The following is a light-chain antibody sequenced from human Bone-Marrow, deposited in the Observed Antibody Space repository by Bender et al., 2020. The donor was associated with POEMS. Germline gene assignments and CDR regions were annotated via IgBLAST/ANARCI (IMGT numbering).Light chain of an antibody. CDR1: NIGSKS. V-gene: IGLV3-21*01. Sequence: SYVLTQPPSVSVAPGKTARITCGGNNIGSKSVHWYQQKPGQAPVLVIYYDSDRPSGIPERFSGSRSGPTVTLTITGVQAEDEADYYCQSADTSGIWVFGGGTKLTVL. J-gene: IGLJ3*02. CDR3: QSADTSGIWV. CDR2: YDS.